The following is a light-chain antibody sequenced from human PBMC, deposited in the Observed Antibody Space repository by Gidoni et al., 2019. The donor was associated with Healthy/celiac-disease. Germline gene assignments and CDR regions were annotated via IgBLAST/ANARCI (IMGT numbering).Light chain of an antibody. CDR2: EVS. Sequence: QSALTQPASVSGSPGQSITVSCTGTSSDVGGYNYVSWYQQHPGKAPKLMIYEVSNRPSGVSNRFSGSKSGNTASLPISGLQAEDEADYYCSSYTSSSPTVVFGGGTTLTVL. CDR3: SSYTSSSPTVV. CDR1: SSDVGGYNY. J-gene: IGLJ2*01. V-gene: IGLV2-14*01.